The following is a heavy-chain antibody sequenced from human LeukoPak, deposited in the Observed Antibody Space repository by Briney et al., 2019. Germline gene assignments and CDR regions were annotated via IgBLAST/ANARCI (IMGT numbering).Heavy chain of an antibody. CDR2: IDPSDSST. Sequence: GESLMIFCKGSGASFTSYWISWGRQMPGKGLEWMGRIDPSDSSTNYSPSFPGHVTISADKSISTAYLQWSSLKASDTAMYYCARYGSGSYPFDYWGQGTRVTVSS. CDR3: ARYGSGSYPFDY. V-gene: IGHV5-10-1*01. D-gene: IGHD3-10*01. CDR1: GASFTSYW. J-gene: IGHJ4*02.